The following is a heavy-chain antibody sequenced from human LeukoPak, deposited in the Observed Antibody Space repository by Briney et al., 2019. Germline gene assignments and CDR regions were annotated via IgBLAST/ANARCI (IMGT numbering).Heavy chain of an antibody. Sequence: SETLSLTCTVSGGSISSYYWSWIRQPPGKGLEWIGYIYYSGSTNYNPSLKSRVTISVDTSKNQFSLKLSSVTTADTAVYYCAREEGSGNVDYWGQGTLVTVSS. D-gene: IGHD4-23*01. V-gene: IGHV4-59*01. CDR1: GGSISSYY. J-gene: IGHJ4*02. CDR2: IYYSGST. CDR3: AREEGSGNVDY.